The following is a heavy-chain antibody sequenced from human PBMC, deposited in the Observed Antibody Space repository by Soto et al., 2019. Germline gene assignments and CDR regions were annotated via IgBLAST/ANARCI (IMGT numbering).Heavy chain of an antibody. CDR2: IYYSGST. Sequence: PSETLSLTCTVSGGSISSGGYYWSWIRQHPGKGLERIGYIYYSGSTYYNPSLKSRVTISVDTSKNQFSLKLSSVTAADTAVYYCARQRYYYGSGSYYNDLDYWGQGTLVTVSS. CDR3: ARQRYYYGSGSYYNDLDY. CDR1: GGSISSGGYY. D-gene: IGHD3-10*01. J-gene: IGHJ4*02. V-gene: IGHV4-31*03.